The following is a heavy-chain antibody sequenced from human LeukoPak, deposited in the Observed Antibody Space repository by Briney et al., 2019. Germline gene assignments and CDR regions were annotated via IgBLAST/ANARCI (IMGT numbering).Heavy chain of an antibody. CDR3: ARVGSSWG. D-gene: IGHD6-6*01. CDR2: IIPIFGTA. J-gene: IGHJ4*02. V-gene: IGHV1-69*05. Sequence: SVKVSCKASGGTFSSYAISWVRQAPGQGLEWMGGIIPIFGTANYAQQFQGRVTITTDESTSTAYMELSSLRSDDTAVYYCARVGSSWGWGQGTLVTVSS. CDR1: GGTFSSYA.